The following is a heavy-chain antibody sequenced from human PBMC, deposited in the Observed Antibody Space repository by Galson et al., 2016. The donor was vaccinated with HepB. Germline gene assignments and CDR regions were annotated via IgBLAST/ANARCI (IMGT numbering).Heavy chain of an antibody. J-gene: IGHJ6*02. CDR3: ASGYCKSTVCRRRLEV. D-gene: IGHD2/OR15-2a*01. V-gene: IGHV3-11*01. CDR1: GFNFSDYY. CDR2: ISTGSNMI. Sequence: SLRLSCAATGFNFSDYYMSWVRQAPGKGLEWLSYISTGSNMIYYAASVKGRFTISKDNAKNSLFLPMNSLIADDPAQYYCASGYCKSTVCRRRLEVWDQGTTVTVSS.